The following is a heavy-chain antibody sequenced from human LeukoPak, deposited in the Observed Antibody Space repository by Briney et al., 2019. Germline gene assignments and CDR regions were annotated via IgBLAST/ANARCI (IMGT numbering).Heavy chain of an antibody. CDR3: ATGYDFWSGYLFDY. D-gene: IGHD3-3*01. V-gene: IGHV4-34*01. J-gene: IGHJ4*02. Sequence: PSETLSLTCAVYGGSFSGYYWSWIRQPPGKGLEWIGEINHSGSTNYNPSLKSRVTISVDTSKNQFSLKLSSVTAADTAVYYCATGYDFWSGYLFDYWGQGTLVTVSS. CDR2: INHSGST. CDR1: GGSFSGYY.